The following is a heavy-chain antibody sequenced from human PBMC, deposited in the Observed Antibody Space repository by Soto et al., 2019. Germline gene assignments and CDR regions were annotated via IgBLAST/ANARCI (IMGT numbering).Heavy chain of an antibody. D-gene: IGHD3-22*01. Sequence: QVQLVQSGAEVKKPGSSVKVSCKASGGTFSNSAVIWVRQAPGQGLEWMGGIIPIFGTVNYAQNFQGRVTITADASTSTAYMELSSLRSDGTAVYFCARDFSPAGSFETSGYPYWGQGTLVTVAS. J-gene: IGHJ4*02. CDR2: IIPIFGTV. CDR3: ARDFSPAGSFETSGYPY. V-gene: IGHV1-69*12. CDR1: GGTFSNSA.